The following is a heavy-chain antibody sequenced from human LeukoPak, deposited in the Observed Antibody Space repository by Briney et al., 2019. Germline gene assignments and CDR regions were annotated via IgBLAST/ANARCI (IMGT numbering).Heavy chain of an antibody. D-gene: IGHD3-22*01. CDR3: ARSEYTYYYDSSGPHYFDY. J-gene: IGHJ4*02. Sequence: SETLSLTCAVYGGSFSGYYWSWIRQPPGKGLEWIGEINHSGSTNYNPSLKSRVTISVDTSKNQFSLKLSSVTAADTAVYYCARSEYTYYYDSSGPHYFDYWGQGTLVTVSS. CDR2: INHSGST. CDR1: GGSFSGYY. V-gene: IGHV4-34*01.